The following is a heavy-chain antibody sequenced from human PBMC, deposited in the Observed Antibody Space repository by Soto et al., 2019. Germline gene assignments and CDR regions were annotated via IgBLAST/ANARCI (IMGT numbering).Heavy chain of an antibody. D-gene: IGHD6-19*01. CDR2: ISYDGSNK. J-gene: IGHJ4*02. CDR3: AKDFLGIAVAGTLHY. CDR1: GFTFSSYG. Sequence: QVQLVESGGGVVQPGRSLRLSCAASGFTFSSYGMHWVRQAPGKGLEWVAVISYDGSNKYYADSVKGRFTISRDNSKNTLYLQMNSLRAEDTAVYYCAKDFLGIAVAGTLHYWGQGTLVTVSS. V-gene: IGHV3-30*18.